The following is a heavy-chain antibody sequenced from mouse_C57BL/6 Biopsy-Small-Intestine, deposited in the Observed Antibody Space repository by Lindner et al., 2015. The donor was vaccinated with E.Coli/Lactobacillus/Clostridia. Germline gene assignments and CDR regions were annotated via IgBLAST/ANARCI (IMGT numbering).Heavy chain of an antibody. J-gene: IGHJ4*01. Sequence: VQLQESGPELVKPGASVKISCKASGYAFSSSWMNWVKQRPGQGLEWIGYINPSSGYTKYNQKFKDKATLTADKSSSTAYMQLSSLTSEDSAVYYCARKTTVVATWDYYAMDYWGQGTSVTVSS. CDR2: INPSSGYT. CDR3: ARKTTVVATWDYYAMDY. CDR1: GYAFSSSW. V-gene: IGHV1S26*01. D-gene: IGHD1-1*01.